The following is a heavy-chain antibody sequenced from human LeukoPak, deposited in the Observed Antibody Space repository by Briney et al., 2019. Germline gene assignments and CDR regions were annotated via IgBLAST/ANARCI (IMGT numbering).Heavy chain of an antibody. CDR2: INSDSYYT. V-gene: IGHV3-23*05. D-gene: IGHD5-18*01. Sequence: GGSLRLSCAASGFTFSSHAMSWVRQAPGKGLEWVSAINSDSYYTYYADSVQGRFTISRDNSKNTLYLQMNSLGAEDTALYYCANFVDTSMGGNDYWGQGTLVTVSS. J-gene: IGHJ4*02. CDR1: GFTFSSHA. CDR3: ANFVDTSMGGNDY.